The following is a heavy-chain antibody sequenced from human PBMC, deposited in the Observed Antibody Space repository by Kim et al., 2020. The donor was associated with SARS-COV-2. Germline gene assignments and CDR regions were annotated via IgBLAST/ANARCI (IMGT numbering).Heavy chain of an antibody. CDR2: IKSDGSDT. Sequence: GGSLRLSCEVSGFTFSSYWMNWVRQGPGKGLVWVSRIKSDGSDTHYADSVKGRFTISRDNAKNTLHLQLNSLGVEDTAIYYCARGSFQQGFDPWGQGTLVTVSS. J-gene: IGHJ5*02. CDR1: GFTFSSYW. CDR3: ARGSFQQGFDP. D-gene: IGHD6-13*01. V-gene: IGHV3-74*01.